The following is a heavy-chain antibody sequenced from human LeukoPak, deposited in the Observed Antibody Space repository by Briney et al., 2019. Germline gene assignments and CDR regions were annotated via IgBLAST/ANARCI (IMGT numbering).Heavy chain of an antibody. Sequence: GGSLRLSCAASGFTFSSYGMHWVRQAPGKGLVWVSAISATGDSTYYADSVTGRFSISRDNSKNTLYLQLHSLRVEDTAVYYCAKRGLPDYWGQGALVTVSS. J-gene: IGHJ4*02. D-gene: IGHD5-18*01. CDR3: AKRGLPDY. CDR2: ISATGDST. V-gene: IGHV3-23*01. CDR1: GFTFSSYG.